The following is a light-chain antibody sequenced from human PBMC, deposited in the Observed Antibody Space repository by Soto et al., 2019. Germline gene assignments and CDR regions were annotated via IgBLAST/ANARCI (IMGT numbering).Light chain of an antibody. J-gene: IGLJ2*01. CDR3: SSYTRSTTLNVL. V-gene: IGLV2-14*01. CDR1: SSDVGGYKY. CDR2: EVS. Sequence: QSALTQPASVSGSHGQSITISCTGTSSDVGGYKYVSWYQQHPGKVPKLMIYEVSNRPSGVSNRFSGSKSSNTASLSISGLQAEDEAEYYCSSYTRSTTLNVLFGGGTKLTVL.